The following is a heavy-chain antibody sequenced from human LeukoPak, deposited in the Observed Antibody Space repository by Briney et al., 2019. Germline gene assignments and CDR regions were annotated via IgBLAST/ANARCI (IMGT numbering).Heavy chain of an antibody. CDR1: GVSISSYY. D-gene: IGHD5-12*01. CDR3: ARETNDSGYDSSSGSYFDY. V-gene: IGHV4-59*01. J-gene: IGHJ4*02. Sequence: SETLSLTCTVSGVSISSYYWSWIRQPPGKGLEWIGYIYYSGSTNYNPSLKSRVTISVDTSKNQFSLKLSSVTAADTAVYYCARETNDSGYDSSSGSYFDYWGQGTLVTVSS. CDR2: IYYSGST.